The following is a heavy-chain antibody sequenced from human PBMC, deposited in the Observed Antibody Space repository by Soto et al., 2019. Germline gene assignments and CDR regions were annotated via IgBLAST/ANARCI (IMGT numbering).Heavy chain of an antibody. Sequence: DSVKVSCKASGYTFTSYGISWVRQAPGQGLEWMGWISAYNGNTNYAQKLQGRVTMTTDTSTSTAYMELRSLRSDDTAVYYCASGGYSGYDTTSYGMDVWGQGTTVTVSS. V-gene: IGHV1-18*04. J-gene: IGHJ6*02. CDR1: GYTFTSYG. CDR2: ISAYNGNT. CDR3: ASGGYSGYDTTSYGMDV. D-gene: IGHD5-12*01.